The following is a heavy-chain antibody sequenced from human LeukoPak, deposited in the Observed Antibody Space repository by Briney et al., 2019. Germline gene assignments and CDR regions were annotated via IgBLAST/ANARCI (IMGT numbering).Heavy chain of an antibody. CDR2: IYYSGST. J-gene: IGHJ3*02. CDR1: GGSISSYY. Sequence: SETLSLTCTVSGGSISSYYWSWIRQPPGKGLEWIGYIYYSGSTNYNPSLKSRVTISVATSKNQFSLKLSSVTAADTAVYYCARASYYGSGSYYILDAFDIWGQGTMVTVSS. V-gene: IGHV4-59*01. D-gene: IGHD3-10*01. CDR3: ARASYYGSGSYYILDAFDI.